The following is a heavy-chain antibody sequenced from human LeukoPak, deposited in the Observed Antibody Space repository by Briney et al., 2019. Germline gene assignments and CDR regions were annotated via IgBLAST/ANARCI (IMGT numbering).Heavy chain of an antibody. V-gene: IGHV1-69*01. CDR3: ARAAHTRYYSGYDSGYDY. Sequence: SVKVSCTASGGTFSSYAISWVRQAPGQGLEWMGGIIPIFGTANYAQKFQGRVTITADESTSTAYMELSSLRSEDTAVYYCARAAHTRYYSGYDSGYDYWGQGTLVTVSS. D-gene: IGHD5-12*01. CDR2: IIPIFGTA. J-gene: IGHJ4*02. CDR1: GGTFSSYA.